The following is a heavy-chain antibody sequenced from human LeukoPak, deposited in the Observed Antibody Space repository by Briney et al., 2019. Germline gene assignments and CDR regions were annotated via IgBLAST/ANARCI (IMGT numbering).Heavy chain of an antibody. CDR3: ARGRFLEWLLFSGGFDY. D-gene: IGHD3-3*01. CDR2: ISSSSSTI. V-gene: IGHV3-48*01. J-gene: IGHJ4*02. CDR1: GFTFSSYS. Sequence: PGGSLRLSCAASGFTFSSYSMNWVRQAPGKGLEWVSYISSSSSTIYYADSVKGRFTISRDNAKNSLYLQMNSLRAEDTAVYYCARGRFLEWLLFSGGFDYWGQGTLVTVSS.